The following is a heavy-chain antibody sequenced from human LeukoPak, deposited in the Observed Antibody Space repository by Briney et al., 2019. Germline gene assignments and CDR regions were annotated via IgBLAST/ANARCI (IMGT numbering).Heavy chain of an antibody. CDR2: ISYDGSNK. V-gene: IGHV3-30*18. Sequence: GSLRLSCAASGFTFSSYGMHWVRQAPGKGLEWVAVISYDGSNKYYADSVKGRFTISRDNSKNTLYLQMNSLRAEDTAVYYCANYRIQLWQRNDAFDIWGQGTMVTVSS. CDR3: ANYRIQLWQRNDAFDI. J-gene: IGHJ3*02. CDR1: GFTFSSYG. D-gene: IGHD5-18*01.